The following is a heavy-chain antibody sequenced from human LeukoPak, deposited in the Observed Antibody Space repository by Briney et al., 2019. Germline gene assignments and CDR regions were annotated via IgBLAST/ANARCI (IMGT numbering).Heavy chain of an antibody. CDR2: INHSGST. D-gene: IGHD2-2*01. V-gene: IGHV4-34*01. CDR3: ARGRLIVVVPAASRGKYNWFDP. CDR1: GGSLSGYY. J-gene: IGHJ5*02. Sequence: SETLSLTCAVYGGSLSGYYWSWIRQPPGKGLEWIGEINHSGSTNYNPSLKSRVTISVDTSKNQFSLKLSSVTAADTAVYYCARGRLIVVVPAASRGKYNWFDPWGQGTLVTVSS.